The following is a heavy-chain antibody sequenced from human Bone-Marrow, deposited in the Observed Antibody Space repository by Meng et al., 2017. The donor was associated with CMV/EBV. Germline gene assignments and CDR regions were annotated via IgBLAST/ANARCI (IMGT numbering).Heavy chain of an antibody. CDR3: ARDHEEFDP. J-gene: IGHJ5*02. CDR1: GYSISSGYY. Sequence: SETLSLTCTVSGYSISSGYYWGWIRQPPGKVLEWIGSIYHSGSTYYNPSLKSRVTISVDTSKNQFSLKLSSVTAADTAVYYCARDHEEFDPWGQGTPVTVSS. CDR2: IYHSGST. V-gene: IGHV4-38-2*02.